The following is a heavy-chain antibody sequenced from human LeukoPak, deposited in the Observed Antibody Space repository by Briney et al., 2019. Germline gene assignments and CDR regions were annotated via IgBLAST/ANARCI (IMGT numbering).Heavy chain of an antibody. Sequence: ASVTVSCKASGYTFTSYGVNWVRQAPGQGLEWMGWIAVYNGDTNYAQKFQGRVAMTTDRSTRTAYMELRSLRSDDTGVYYCARETYGDSYFDYWGQGTLVTVAS. D-gene: IGHD4-17*01. CDR1: GYTFTSYG. J-gene: IGHJ4*02. V-gene: IGHV1-18*01. CDR2: IAVYNGDT. CDR3: ARETYGDSYFDY.